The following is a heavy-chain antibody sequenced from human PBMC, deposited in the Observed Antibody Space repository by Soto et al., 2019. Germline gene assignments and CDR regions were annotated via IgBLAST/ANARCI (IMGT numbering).Heavy chain of an antibody. Sequence: QVQLQESGPGLVEPSQTLSLTCSVSGGSISSGSYYWNWIRQHPGQGLEWIGYIYYSGSTYYNPSLKSRVTLSSDSSKNQFSLKLSSVPAADAAVYYCAGGGGGYYDILTGYYPLDPWGQGTLVTVSS. V-gene: IGHV4-31*03. CDR3: AGGGGGYYDILTGYYPLDP. CDR1: GGSISSGSYY. D-gene: IGHD3-9*01. J-gene: IGHJ5*02. CDR2: IYYSGST.